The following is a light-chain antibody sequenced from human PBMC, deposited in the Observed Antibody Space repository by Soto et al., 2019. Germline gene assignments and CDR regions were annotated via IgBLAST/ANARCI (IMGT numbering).Light chain of an antibody. CDR1: QGFSNY. CDR3: QQADNFPLT. J-gene: IGKJ4*01. Sequence: DIPMIQSPSSVSASVGDRVTITCRASQGFSNYLAWYQQTPGKAPKLLIYATSGLQSGVPSRFSGSGSGTDFTLTISNLQPEDFATYYCQQADNFPLTFGGGTKVEIK. CDR2: ATS. V-gene: IGKV1-12*01.